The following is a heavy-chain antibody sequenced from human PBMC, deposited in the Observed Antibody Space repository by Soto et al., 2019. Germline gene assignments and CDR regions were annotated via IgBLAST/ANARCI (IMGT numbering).Heavy chain of an antibody. J-gene: IGHJ4*02. CDR2: ISSSGSTI. CDR3: ARDGPYYYDSSGYYPRSVPDY. Sequence: GGSLRLSCAASGFTFSDYYMSWIRQAPGKGLEWVSYISSSGSTIYYADSVKGRFTISRDNAKNSLYLQMNSLRAEDTAVYYCARDGPYYYDSSGYYPRSVPDYWGQGTLVTVSS. CDR1: GFTFSDYY. V-gene: IGHV3-11*01. D-gene: IGHD3-22*01.